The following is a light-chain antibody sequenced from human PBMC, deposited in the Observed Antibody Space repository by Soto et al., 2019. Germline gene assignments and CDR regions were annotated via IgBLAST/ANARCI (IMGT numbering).Light chain of an antibody. CDR2: DAS. CDR3: QQYGRSPWT. CDR1: QSVDSTS. V-gene: IGKV3-20*01. J-gene: IGKJ1*01. Sequence: EIVLTQSPGTLSLSPGERHTLSCRASQSVDSTSLAWYLEKPGQAPRXXIYDASSRATGIPDRFSGSGSGTDFTLTISRLEPEDVAVYDGQQYGRSPWTFGQGTKVDIK.